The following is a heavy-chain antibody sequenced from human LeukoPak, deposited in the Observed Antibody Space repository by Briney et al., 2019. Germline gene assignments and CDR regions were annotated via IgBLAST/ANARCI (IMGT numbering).Heavy chain of an antibody. CDR3: ARRSYYDFWSGYYIDY. Sequence: SETLSLTCAVSGYSISSGYYWGWIRQPPGKGLEWIGSIYHSGSTYYNPSLKSRVTISVDTSKNQFSLKLSSVTAADTAVYYCARRSYYDFWSGYYIDYWGQGTLVTVSS. CDR1: GYSISSGYY. CDR2: IYHSGST. V-gene: IGHV4-38-2*01. D-gene: IGHD3-3*01. J-gene: IGHJ4*02.